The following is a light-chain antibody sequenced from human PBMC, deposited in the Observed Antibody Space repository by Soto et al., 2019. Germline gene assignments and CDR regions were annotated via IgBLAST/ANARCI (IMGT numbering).Light chain of an antibody. V-gene: IGKV1-13*02. CDR3: QQFNSFPLS. Sequence: AIQLTQSPSSLSASVGDRVTITCRASQGISSALAWYQQKPGKAPALLIYDASALESCVPSRFSGRGSGTDFTLTISSLQPEDFSTYYCQQFNSFPLSFGGGTKVEIK. J-gene: IGKJ4*01. CDR2: DAS. CDR1: QGISSA.